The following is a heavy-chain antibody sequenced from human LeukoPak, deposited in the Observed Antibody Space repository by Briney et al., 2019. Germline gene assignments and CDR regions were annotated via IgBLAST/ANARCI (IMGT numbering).Heavy chain of an antibody. J-gene: IGHJ3*02. V-gene: IGHV3-23*01. D-gene: IGHD3-16*01. CDR1: GFTFRSYA. Sequence: PGGSLRLSCAVSGFTFRSYAMNWVRQAPGKGLQWVSTISGSGGSTYYADSVKGRFTISRDNSKNTLYLQMNSLRAEDTAVYYCFVGVRGAFDMWGQGTMVTVSS. CDR3: FVGVRGAFDM. CDR2: ISGSGGST.